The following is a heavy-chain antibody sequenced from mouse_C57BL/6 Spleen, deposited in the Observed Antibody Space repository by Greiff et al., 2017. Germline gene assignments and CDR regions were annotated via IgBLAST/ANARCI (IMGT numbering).Heavy chain of an antibody. V-gene: IGHV14-4*01. J-gene: IGHJ3*01. CDR3: TTGGRNYGDPWFAC. Sequence: EVQLQQSGAELVRPGASVKLSCTASGFNIKDDYMHWVKQRPEQGLEWIGWIDPENGDTEYASKFQSKATITADTSSNTAYLLLGSLTSEDHAFYYCTTGGRNYGDPWFACWGQEPLVTFSA. CDR2: IDPENGDT. CDR1: GFNIKDDY. D-gene: IGHD2-13*01.